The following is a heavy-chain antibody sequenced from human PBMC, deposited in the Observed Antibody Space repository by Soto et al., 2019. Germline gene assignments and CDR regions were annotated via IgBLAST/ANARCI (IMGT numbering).Heavy chain of an antibody. D-gene: IGHD3-10*01. CDR1: GYTFISYG. V-gene: IGHV1-18*01. CDR3: AGDKGDGSGSYYGY. Sequence: QVQLVQSGAEVKKPGASVKVSCKASGYTFISYGINWVRQAPGQGLEWMGWISAYNGNTNYAQKLQGRVTLTTDTSTSTAYMELRSLRSDDTAVYYCAGDKGDGSGSYYGYWGQGTLVTVSS. CDR2: ISAYNGNT. J-gene: IGHJ4*02.